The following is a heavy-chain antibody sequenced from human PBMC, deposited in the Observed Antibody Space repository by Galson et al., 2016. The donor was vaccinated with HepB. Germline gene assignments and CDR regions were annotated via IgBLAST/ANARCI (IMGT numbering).Heavy chain of an antibody. D-gene: IGHD3-22*01. CDR3: AAVNYYFDTYGYSL. V-gene: IGHV1-58*01. CDR1: GFTFTGSG. Sequence: SVKVSCKASGFTFTGSGVQWLRQARGQRLEWIGWIVVVNGNTNYAQKFQERVTITRDRSTSTAYMELSSLRAEDTAVYYCAAVNYYFDTYGYSLWGQGTLVTVSP. J-gene: IGHJ4*02. CDR2: IVVVNGNT.